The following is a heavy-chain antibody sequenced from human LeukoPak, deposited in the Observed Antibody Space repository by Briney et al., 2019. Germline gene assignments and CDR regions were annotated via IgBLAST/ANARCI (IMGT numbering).Heavy chain of an antibody. J-gene: IGHJ4*02. Sequence: GGSLRLSCAASGFTFTSYAMNWVRQAPGKGLEWVSSTSYSGGSTYYADSVKGRFTISRDNSKNTLYLQMNSLRAEDTAVYYCAKIALSWVAGTIDYWGQGTLVTVSS. CDR2: TSYSGGST. D-gene: IGHD6-19*01. V-gene: IGHV3-23*01. CDR3: AKIALSWVAGTIDY. CDR1: GFTFTSYA.